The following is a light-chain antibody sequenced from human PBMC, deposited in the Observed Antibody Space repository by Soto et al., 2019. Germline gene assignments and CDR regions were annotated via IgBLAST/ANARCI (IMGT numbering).Light chain of an antibody. CDR1: SSNIGTNT. CDR3: AAWDVSLVV. J-gene: IGLJ2*01. Sequence: QSVLTQPPSASGTPGQRVTISCSGRSSNIGTNTVIWYQQLPGAAPKLLIYSDNQRPSGVPDRFSGSKSGTSASLAISGRESEDEADYYCAAWDVSLVVFGGGTKLTVL. CDR2: SDN. V-gene: IGLV1-44*01.